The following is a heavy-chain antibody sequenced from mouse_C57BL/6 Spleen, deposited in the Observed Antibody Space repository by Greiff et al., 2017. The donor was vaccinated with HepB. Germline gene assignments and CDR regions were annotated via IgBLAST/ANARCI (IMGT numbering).Heavy chain of an antibody. Sequence: QVQLQQPGAELVRPGSSVKLSCKASGYTFTSYWMHWVKQRPIQGLEWIGNIDPSDSETHYNQKFKDKATLTVDKSSSTAYMQLSSLTSEDSAVYYCATPIYYGNYYAMDYWGQGTSVTVSS. CDR2: IDPSDSET. J-gene: IGHJ4*01. CDR3: ATPIYYGNYYAMDY. D-gene: IGHD2-1*01. CDR1: GYTFTSYW. V-gene: IGHV1-52*01.